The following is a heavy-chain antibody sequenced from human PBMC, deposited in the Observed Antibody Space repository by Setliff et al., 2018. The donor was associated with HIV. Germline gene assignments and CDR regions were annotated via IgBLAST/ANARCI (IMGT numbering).Heavy chain of an antibody. CDR2: MNPNSGNT. CDR3: ARGWMATLNGPIGY. J-gene: IGHJ4*02. Sequence: ASVKVSCKASGYTFTTYDINWVRQAAGQGLEWMGWMNPNSGNTGYAQRFQGRLTMTRNTSISTAYMELNSLMSEDTAVYFCARGWMATLNGPIGYWGQGTLVTVSS. D-gene: IGHD5-12*01. CDR1: GYTFTTYD. V-gene: IGHV1-8*02.